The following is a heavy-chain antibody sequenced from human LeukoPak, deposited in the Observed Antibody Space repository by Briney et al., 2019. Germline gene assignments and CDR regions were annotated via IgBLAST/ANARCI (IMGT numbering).Heavy chain of an antibody. D-gene: IGHD7-27*01. V-gene: IGHV3-11*04. J-gene: IGHJ4*02. CDR3: ARDFFASGDYPTFDY. Sequence: GGSLRLSCAASGFTFSNAWMSWVRQAPGKGLEWVSYISSSGSTIYYADSVKGRFTISRDNAKNSLFLQMNSLRAEDTAVYYCARDFFASGDYPTFDYWGQGTLVTVFS. CDR1: GFTFSNAW. CDR2: ISSSGSTI.